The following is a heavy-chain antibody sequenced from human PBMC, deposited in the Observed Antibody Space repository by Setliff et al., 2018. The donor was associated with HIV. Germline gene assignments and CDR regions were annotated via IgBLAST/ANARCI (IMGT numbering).Heavy chain of an antibody. Sequence: PSETLSLTCAVSGGSISSGGYSWSWIRQPPGKGLEWIGYIYHSGSTYYNPSLKSRVTISVDRSKNQFSLKLSSVTAADTAVYYCARGQGCGGGCHYAFEMWGQGTMVTVSS. CDR1: GGSISSGGYS. V-gene: IGHV4-30-2*01. CDR3: ARGQGCGGGCHYAFEM. J-gene: IGHJ3*02. CDR2: IYHSGST. D-gene: IGHD2-21*02.